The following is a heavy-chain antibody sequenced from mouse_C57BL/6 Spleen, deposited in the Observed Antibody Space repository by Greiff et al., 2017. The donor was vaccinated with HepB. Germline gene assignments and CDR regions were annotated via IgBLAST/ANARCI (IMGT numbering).Heavy chain of an antibody. CDR2: IYPGDGDT. CDR3: ARSRAQSFDY. J-gene: IGHJ2*01. V-gene: IGHV1-82*01. D-gene: IGHD3-2*02. Sequence: VQLQQSGPELVKPGASVKISCKASGYAFSSSWMNWVKQRPGKGLEWIGRIYPGDGDTNYNGKFKGKATLTADKSSSTAYMQLSSLTSEDSAVYFCARSRAQSFDYWGLGTTLTVSS. CDR1: GYAFSSSW.